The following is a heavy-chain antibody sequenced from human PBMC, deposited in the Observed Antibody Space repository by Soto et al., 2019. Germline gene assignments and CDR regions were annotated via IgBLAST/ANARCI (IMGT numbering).Heavy chain of an antibody. J-gene: IGHJ4*02. CDR3: ARSLGPPHYFDY. V-gene: IGHV1-69*02. CDR2: IIPILGIA. Sequence: QVQLVQSGAEVKKPGSSVKVSCKASGGTFSSYTISWVRQAPGQGLEWMGRIIPILGIANYAQKFQGRVTITADKSTSTAYMELSSLRSEDTAVYYCARSLGPPHYFDYWGQGTLVTVSS. CDR1: GGTFSSYT.